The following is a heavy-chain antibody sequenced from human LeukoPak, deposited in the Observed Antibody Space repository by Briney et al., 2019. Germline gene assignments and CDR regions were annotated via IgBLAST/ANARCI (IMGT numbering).Heavy chain of an antibody. D-gene: IGHD1-14*01. CDR2: ISSSSSYI. J-gene: IGHJ3*02. Sequence: GGSLRLSCAASGFTFSSYWMNWVRQAPGKGLEWVSSISSSSSYIYYADSVKGRFTISRDNAKNSLYLQMNSLRAEDTAVYYCARDEPPRVTPYAFDIWGQGTMVTVSS. CDR3: ARDEPPRVTPYAFDI. CDR1: GFTFSSYW. V-gene: IGHV3-21*01.